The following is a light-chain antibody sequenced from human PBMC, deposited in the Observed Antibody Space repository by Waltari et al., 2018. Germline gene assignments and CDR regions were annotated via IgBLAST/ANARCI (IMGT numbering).Light chain of an antibody. J-gene: IGKJ2*01. CDR1: QSLVYSDGNTY. V-gene: IGKV2-30*01. Sequence: DVVMTQSPLSLPVTLGQPASLACRSSQSLVYSDGNTYLDWFHQRPGQAPRRLIYKISIRDAGVPDRCSGRGSGTDCTLKISRVEAEDVGVYYCMQGAHWPYTFGQGTNLEIK. CDR3: MQGAHWPYT. CDR2: KIS.